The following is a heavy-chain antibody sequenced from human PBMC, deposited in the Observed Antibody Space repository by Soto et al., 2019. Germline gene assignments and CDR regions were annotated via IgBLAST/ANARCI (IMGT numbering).Heavy chain of an antibody. CDR1: GFTVSSNY. V-gene: IGHV3-53*01. Sequence: LRLSCAASGFTVSSNYMTWVRQAPGKGLEWVSVIYSGGTTYYADSVKGRFTISRDNSKGTLYLQMNSLRAEDTAVYYCAYGDYVGAFDIWGQGTMVTVSS. CDR2: IYSGGTT. CDR3: AYGDYVGAFDI. J-gene: IGHJ3*02. D-gene: IGHD4-17*01.